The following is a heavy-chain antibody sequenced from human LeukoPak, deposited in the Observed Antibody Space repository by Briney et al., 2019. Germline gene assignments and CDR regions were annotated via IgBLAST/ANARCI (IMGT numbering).Heavy chain of an antibody. J-gene: IGHJ6*02. Sequence: PGGSLRLSCEASGFTFSNYGMNWVRQAPGKGLEWMGWINPNSGGTNYAQKFQGWVTMTRDTSISTAYMELSRLRSDDTAVYYCARSGIAAAGNYGMDVWGQGTTVTVSS. V-gene: IGHV1-2*04. CDR1: GFTFSNYG. CDR3: ARSGIAAAGNYGMDV. D-gene: IGHD6-13*01. CDR2: INPNSGGT.